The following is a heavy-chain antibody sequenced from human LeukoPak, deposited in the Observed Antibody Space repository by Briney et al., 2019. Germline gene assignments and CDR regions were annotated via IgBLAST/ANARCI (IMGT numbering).Heavy chain of an antibody. D-gene: IGHD2-15*01. Sequence: GRSLRLSCAASGFTFSSYGMHWVRQAPGKGLEWVAVIWYDGSNKYYADSVKGRFTISRDNSKNTLYLQMNSLRAEDTAVYYCARMRCSGGSCYYYYYGMDVWGKGTTVTVSS. J-gene: IGHJ6*04. CDR1: GFTFSSYG. CDR2: IWYDGSNK. CDR3: ARMRCSGGSCYYYYYGMDV. V-gene: IGHV3-33*01.